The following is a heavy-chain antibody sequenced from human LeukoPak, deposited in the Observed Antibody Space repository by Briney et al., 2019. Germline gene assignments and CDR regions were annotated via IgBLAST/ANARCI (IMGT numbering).Heavy chain of an antibody. CDR1: GFTFSSFA. Sequence: PGGSLRLSCAASGFTFSSFAMYWVRQAPGKGLEWVAVISYDGSNKYYADSVKGRFTISRDNSKNTLYLQMNSLRAEDTAVYYCARESTGNRSDLDYWGQGTLVTVSS. V-gene: IGHV3-30-3*01. CDR3: ARESTGNRSDLDY. CDR2: ISYDGSNK. J-gene: IGHJ4*02. D-gene: IGHD1-14*01.